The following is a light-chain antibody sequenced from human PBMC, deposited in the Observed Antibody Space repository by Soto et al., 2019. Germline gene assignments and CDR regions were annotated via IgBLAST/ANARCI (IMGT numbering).Light chain of an antibody. J-gene: IGLJ1*01. V-gene: IGLV2-14*03. CDR1: SSDLGAYKY. CDR3: SSYTNTSTLV. Sequence: QPASVSGSPGQSITIACAGTSSDLGAYKYVSWYQQHPDKAPKLILYEVSRRPSGVSNRFSGSKSGNTASLTISGLLAEDEADYSCSSYTNTSTLVFGTGTKVTVL. CDR2: EVS.